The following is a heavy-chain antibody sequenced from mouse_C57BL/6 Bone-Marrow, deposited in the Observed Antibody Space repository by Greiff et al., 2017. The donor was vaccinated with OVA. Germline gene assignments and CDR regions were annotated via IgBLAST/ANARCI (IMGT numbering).Heavy chain of an antibody. Sequence: EVKVVESGGGLVQPGGSMKLSCVASGFTFSNYWMNWVRQSPEKGLEWVAQIRLKSDNYATHYAESVKGRFTISRDDSKSSVYLQMNNLRAEDTGIYYCTAYYDYDGAMDYWGQGTSVTVSS. D-gene: IGHD2-4*01. V-gene: IGHV6-3*01. J-gene: IGHJ4*01. CDR3: TAYYDYDGAMDY. CDR1: GFTFSNYW. CDR2: IRLKSDNYAT.